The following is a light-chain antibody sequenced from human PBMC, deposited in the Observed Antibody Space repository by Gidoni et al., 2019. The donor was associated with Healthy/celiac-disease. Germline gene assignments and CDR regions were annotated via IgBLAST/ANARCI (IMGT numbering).Light chain of an antibody. V-gene: IGLV3-19*01. CDR2: GKN. J-gene: IGLJ1*01. CDR3: NSRDSSGNHYV. Sequence: SSELSQDPSVSVALGQTVRRTCQGDSTRRFYASWYQQKPGPAPVLVIYGKNNRPPGIPDRFSGSSSGNTASLTITGAQAEDEDDYYYNSRDSSGNHYVFGTGTKVTVL. CDR1: STRRFY.